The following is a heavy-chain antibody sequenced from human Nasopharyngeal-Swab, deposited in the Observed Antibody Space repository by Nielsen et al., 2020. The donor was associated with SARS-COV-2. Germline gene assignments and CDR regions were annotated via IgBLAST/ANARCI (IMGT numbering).Heavy chain of an antibody. J-gene: IGHJ3*02. D-gene: IGHD3-3*01. CDR1: GGSISSSSYY. CDR3: ARHQEFTIFGVVIRGAFDI. Sequence: LRLSCTVSGGSISSSSYYWGWIRQPPGKGLEWIGSIYYSGSTYYNPSLKSRVTISVDTSKNQFSLKLSSVTAADTAVYYCARHQEFTIFGVVIRGAFDIWGQGTMVTVSS. V-gene: IGHV4-39*01. CDR2: IYYSGST.